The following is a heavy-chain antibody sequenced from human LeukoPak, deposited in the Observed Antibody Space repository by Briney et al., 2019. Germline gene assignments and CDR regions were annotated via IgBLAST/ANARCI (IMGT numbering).Heavy chain of an antibody. V-gene: IGHV4-38-2*01. CDR3: ARQKRIKYCSSTSCYVFDY. CDR1: GYSISSGYY. D-gene: IGHD2-2*01. CDR2: IYHSGST. J-gene: IGHJ4*02. Sequence: PSETLSLTCAVSGYSISSGYYWGWIRPRPGKGLEWIGSIYHSGSTYYNPSLKSRVTISVDTSKNQFSLKLSSVTAADTAVYYCARQKRIKYCSSTSCYVFDYWGQGTLVTVSS.